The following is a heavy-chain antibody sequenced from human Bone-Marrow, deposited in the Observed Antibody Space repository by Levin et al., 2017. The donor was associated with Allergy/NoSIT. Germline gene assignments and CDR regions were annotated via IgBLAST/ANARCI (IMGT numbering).Heavy chain of an antibody. CDR2: INRDGSST. V-gene: IGHV3-74*01. CDR3: ARDRVTTNWYFDL. Sequence: GGSLRLSCSASGFNFSSYWMHWVRQAPGKGLVWVSRINRDGSSTSYADSVKGRFTISRDNAKNTLYLQMNSLRAEDTSVYYCARDRVTTNWYFDLWSRGTLVTVSS. CDR1: GFNFSSYW. J-gene: IGHJ2*01. D-gene: IGHD4-17*01.